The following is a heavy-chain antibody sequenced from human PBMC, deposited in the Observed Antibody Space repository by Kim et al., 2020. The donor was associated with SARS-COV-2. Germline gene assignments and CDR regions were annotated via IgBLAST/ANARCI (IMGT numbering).Heavy chain of an antibody. J-gene: IGHJ4*02. Sequence: ASVKVSCKTTGYTFKDFSIHWVRQAPGLGLEWVGRINPNTGTSFLAQKFQGRVTMTSDTSISTAYMELRSLTSDDTATYFCARAQLSVVCYDPDFCGQGT. CDR3: ARAQLSVVCYDPDF. CDR2: INPNTGTS. V-gene: IGHV1-2*06. CDR1: GYTFKDFS. D-gene: IGHD2-2*01.